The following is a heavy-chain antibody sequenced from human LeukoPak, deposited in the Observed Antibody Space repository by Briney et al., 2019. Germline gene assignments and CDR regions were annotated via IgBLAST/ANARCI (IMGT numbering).Heavy chain of an antibody. CDR2: IYSGGST. CDR3: AREGRAVAGGYWYFDL. V-gene: IGHV3-66*01. D-gene: IGHD6-19*01. CDR1: GFTVSSNY. J-gene: IGHJ2*01. Sequence: PGGSLRLSCAASGFTVSSNYMSWVRQAPGKGLEWVSVIYSGGSTYYADSVKGRFTISRDNSKNTLYLQMNSLRAEDTAVYYCAREGRAVAGGYWYFDLWGRGTLVTVSS.